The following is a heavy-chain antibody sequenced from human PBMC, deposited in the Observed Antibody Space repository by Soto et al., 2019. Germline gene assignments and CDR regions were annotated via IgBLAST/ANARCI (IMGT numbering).Heavy chain of an antibody. V-gene: IGHV3-15*01. CDR1: GFTFSNAW. CDR2: IKSKTDGGTT. J-gene: IGHJ4*02. D-gene: IGHD1-7*01. CDR3: TTRYKTGTDFDY. Sequence: GGSLRLSCAASGFTFSNAWMSWVRQAPGKGLEWVGRIKSKTDGGTTDYAAPVKGRFTISRDDSKNTLYLQMNSLKTEGTAVYYCTTRYKTGTDFDYWGQGTLVTVSS.